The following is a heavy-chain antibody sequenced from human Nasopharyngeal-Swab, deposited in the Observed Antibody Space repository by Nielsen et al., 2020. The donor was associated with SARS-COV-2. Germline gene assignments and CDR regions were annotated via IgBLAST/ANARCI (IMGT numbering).Heavy chain of an antibody. J-gene: IGHJ4*02. V-gene: IGHV3-9*01. CDR1: GFPFDDYA. CDR2: ITWISGTI. D-gene: IGHD6-13*01. CDR3: AKSLYTSTWSYYFDI. Sequence: SLKISCVASGFPFDDYAMSWVRQVPGKGLQWVSGITWISGTIGYADSVKGRFTVSRDNAANSLFLQMDSLRPDDTAFYYCAKSLYTSTWSYYFDIWGQGTMVTVSS.